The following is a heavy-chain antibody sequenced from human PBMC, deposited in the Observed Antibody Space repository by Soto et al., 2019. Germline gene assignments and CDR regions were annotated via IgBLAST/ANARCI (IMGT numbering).Heavy chain of an antibody. V-gene: IGHV5-10-1*01. CDR3: ARHGAARSYYYYGMDV. D-gene: IGHD6-6*01. J-gene: IGHJ6*02. Sequence: PGESLKISCKGSGYSFTSYWISWVRQMPGEGLEWMGRIDPSDSYTNYSPSFQGHVTISADKSISTAYLQWSSLKASDTAMYYCARHGAARSYYYYGMDVWGQGTTVTVSS. CDR1: GYSFTSYW. CDR2: IDPSDSYT.